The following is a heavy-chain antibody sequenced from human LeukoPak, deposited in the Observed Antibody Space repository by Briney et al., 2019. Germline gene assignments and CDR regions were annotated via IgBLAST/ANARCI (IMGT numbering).Heavy chain of an antibody. CDR3: AKSYYYDKLAYY. V-gene: IGHV3-30*18. Sequence: HPGRSLRLSCAASGFTFSSYAMHWVRQAPGKGLEWVAVISYDGSNKYYADSVKGRFTISRDNSKNTLYLQMNSLRAEDTAVYYCAKSYYYDKLAYYWGQGTLVTVSS. J-gene: IGHJ4*02. CDR2: ISYDGSNK. CDR1: GFTFSSYA. D-gene: IGHD3-22*01.